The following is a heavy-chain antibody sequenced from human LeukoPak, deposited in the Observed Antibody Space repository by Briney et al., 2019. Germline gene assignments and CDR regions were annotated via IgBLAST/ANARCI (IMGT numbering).Heavy chain of an antibody. Sequence: ASVKLSCNASGYTFTGDNMHWVRQAPAQGLEWIGWINPNSGGTNYAQKFQGRVTMTRDTSISTAYMELSRLRSDDTAVYYCARDGSQLSITGTTVDYWGQGTLVTVSS. CDR1: GYTFTGDN. D-gene: IGHD1-7*01. V-gene: IGHV1-2*02. J-gene: IGHJ4*02. CDR3: ARDGSQLSITGTTVDY. CDR2: INPNSGGT.